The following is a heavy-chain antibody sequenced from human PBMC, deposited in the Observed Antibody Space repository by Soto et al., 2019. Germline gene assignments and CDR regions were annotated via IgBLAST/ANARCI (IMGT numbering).Heavy chain of an antibody. Sequence: GESLKISCNGSGYSFTSYWIGWVRQMPGKGLEWMGIIYPGDSDTRYSPSFQGQVTISADKSISTAYLQWSSLKASDTAMYYCARSEVVTPWYYYYGMDVWGQGTTVTV. CDR1: GYSFTSYW. CDR3: ARSEVVTPWYYYYGMDV. D-gene: IGHD2-15*01. CDR2: IYPGDSDT. J-gene: IGHJ6*02. V-gene: IGHV5-51*01.